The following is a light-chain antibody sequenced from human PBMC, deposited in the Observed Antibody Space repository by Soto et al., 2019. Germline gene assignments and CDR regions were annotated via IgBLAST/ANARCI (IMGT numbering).Light chain of an antibody. Sequence: QPVLTQPPSASGSPGQSVTISCTGTSSDVGAYNFVSWYQQHPGRAPKLLIYEVTKRPSGVPDRFSASTSGNTASLTISGLQAEDAADYYCSSYAGANKVLFGGGTKLTVL. CDR1: SSDVGAYNF. V-gene: IGLV2-8*01. CDR2: EVT. CDR3: SSYAGANKVL. J-gene: IGLJ2*01.